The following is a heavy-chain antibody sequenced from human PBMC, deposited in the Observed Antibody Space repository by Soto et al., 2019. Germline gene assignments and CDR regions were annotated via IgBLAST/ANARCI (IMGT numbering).Heavy chain of an antibody. CDR2: NRSNGSTI. CDR3: GSATEGMDG. CDR1: GFTFSDYY. V-gene: IGHV3-11*01. Sequence: XXSLSLSCAPSGFTFSDYYMRWIPQAPGKGLEWVSYNRSNGSTIYYADPVKGRINNPKDNAKNSLDLQTNSLRAEDTALYYWGSATEGMDGWGPGTKVNVSS. J-gene: IGHJ6*01.